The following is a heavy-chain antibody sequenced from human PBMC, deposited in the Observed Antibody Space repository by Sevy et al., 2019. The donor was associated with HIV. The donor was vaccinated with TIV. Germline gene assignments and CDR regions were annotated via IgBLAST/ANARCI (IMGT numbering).Heavy chain of an antibody. Sequence: GGSLRLSCAASGFTFSSYWMSWVRQAPGKGLEWVANIKQDGSEKYYVDSVKGRFTISRDNAKNSLYLQMNSLRAEDTAVYYCERVSGGYSRGYYYGMDVWGQGTTVTVSS. CDR2: IKQDGSEK. J-gene: IGHJ6*02. D-gene: IGHD5-12*01. V-gene: IGHV3-7*01. CDR1: GFTFSSYW. CDR3: ERVSGGYSRGYYYGMDV.